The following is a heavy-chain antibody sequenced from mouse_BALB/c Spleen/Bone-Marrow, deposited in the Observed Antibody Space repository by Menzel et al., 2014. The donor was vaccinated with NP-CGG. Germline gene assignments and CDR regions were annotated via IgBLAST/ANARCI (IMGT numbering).Heavy chain of an antibody. CDR2: IRNKANGYTT. CDR1: GFTFTDYY. J-gene: IGHJ2*01. CDR3: ARDDYGRGY. D-gene: IGHD1-1*01. V-gene: IGHV7-3*02. Sequence: EVQGVESGGGLVQPGGSLRLSCATSGFTFTDYYRSWVRQPPGKALEWLGFIRNKANGYTTEYSASVKGRFTISRDNSQSILYLQMNTLRAEDSATYYCARDDYGRGYWGQGTTLTVSS.